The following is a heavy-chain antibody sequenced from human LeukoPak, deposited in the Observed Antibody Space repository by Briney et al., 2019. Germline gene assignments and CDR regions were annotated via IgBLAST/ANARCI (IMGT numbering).Heavy chain of an antibody. D-gene: IGHD2-2*01. J-gene: IGHJ4*02. Sequence: PGGSLRLSCAASGFTFSNSAMSWVRQAPGKGLEWVSTLSGSGITTYYADSVKGRFTISRDNAKNSLYLQMDSLRAEDTALYYCARAPITSPFYFDYWGQGTLVTVSS. CDR2: LSGSGITT. V-gene: IGHV3-23*01. CDR1: GFTFSNSA. CDR3: ARAPITSPFYFDY.